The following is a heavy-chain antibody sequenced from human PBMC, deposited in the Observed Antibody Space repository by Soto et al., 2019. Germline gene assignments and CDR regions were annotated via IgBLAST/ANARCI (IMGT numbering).Heavy chain of an antibody. V-gene: IGHV3-64*01. D-gene: IGHD6-6*01. Sequence: EVQLAESGGGLAQPGGSLRLSRAASGFTLSGYAMDWVRQAPGKGLEYVSGISSNGVGTYYANSVQGRFTISRDNSKNTVYLQMGSLRPEDMALYYCARRARPDFYYMDVWGKGTTVTVSS. J-gene: IGHJ6*03. CDR2: ISSNGVGT. CDR1: GFTLSGYA. CDR3: ARRARPDFYYMDV.